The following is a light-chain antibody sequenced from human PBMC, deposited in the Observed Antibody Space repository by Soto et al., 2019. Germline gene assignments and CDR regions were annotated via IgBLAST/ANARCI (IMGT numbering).Light chain of an antibody. CDR2: AAS. CDR1: QSISSY. J-gene: IGKJ1*01. V-gene: IGKV1-39*01. Sequence: DIQMTQSPSSLSASVGDRVTITCRASQSISSYLNWYQQKPGKAPKLLIYAASSLQSGVPSRFSGSGSGTEFTLTISIMQPADFATYYCHHSYSTPLTFGQGTKVEIK. CDR3: HHSYSTPLT.